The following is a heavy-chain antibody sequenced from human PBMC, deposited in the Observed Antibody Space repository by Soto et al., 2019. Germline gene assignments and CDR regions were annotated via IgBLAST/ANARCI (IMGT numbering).Heavy chain of an antibody. Sequence: PETLSLTCTVSGGSIRDCYWGWIRQSPGKGLEWIGYIYYTGTTKYNPSLKSRVTISVDSSKNQFSLKLDSVTAADTAVYYCARLGGYYQAFDSWGQGTLVTVS. CDR2: IYYTGTT. CDR1: GGSIRDCY. D-gene: IGHD3-22*01. CDR3: ARLGGYYQAFDS. J-gene: IGHJ4*02. V-gene: IGHV4-59*08.